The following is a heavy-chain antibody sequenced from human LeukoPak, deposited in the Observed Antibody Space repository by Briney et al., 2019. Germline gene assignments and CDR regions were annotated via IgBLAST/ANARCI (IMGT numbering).Heavy chain of an antibody. J-gene: IGHJ4*02. V-gene: IGHV1-2*02. Sequence: SVKVSCKASGYIFSDYYMHWVRQSPGQGLEWLGWINPKSGAADYAQQFRGRVTMTRDTSINTDYMEMKRVTSDDTAVYYCARGAEAETSPLDFWGQGTLVTVSS. CDR1: GYIFSDYY. D-gene: IGHD6-13*01. CDR3: ARGAEAETSPLDF. CDR2: INPKSGAA.